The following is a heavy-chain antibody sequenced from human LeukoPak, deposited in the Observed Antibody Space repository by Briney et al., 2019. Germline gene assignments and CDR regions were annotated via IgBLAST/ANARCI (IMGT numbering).Heavy chain of an antibody. V-gene: IGHV4-39*01. J-gene: IGHJ5*02. D-gene: IGHD1-26*01. CDR1: GGSISSSSYY. CDR2: IYYSGST. CDR3: ARRVGATKESWFDP. Sequence: SETLSLTCTVSGGSISSSSYYWGWIRQPPGKGLEGIGRIYYSGSTYYNPSLKSRVTISVDTSKNQISLKLTSVTAADTAVYYCARRVGATKESWFDPWGQGTLVTVSS.